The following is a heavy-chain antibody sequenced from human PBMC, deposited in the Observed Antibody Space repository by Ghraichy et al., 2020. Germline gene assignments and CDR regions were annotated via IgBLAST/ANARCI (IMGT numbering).Heavy chain of an antibody. J-gene: IGHJ5*01. CDR2: IRDKAYNYAT. V-gene: IGHV3-73*01. CDR1: GFTFSGSA. Sequence: GESLNISCAASGFTFSGSAMHWVRQASGKGLEWVGRIRDKAYNYATDYAASVRGRFTISRDDSRDTAYLQMNSLKTEDTAVYYCTRPFDGWDLYWFDSWGQGTLVTVSS. CDR3: TRPFDGWDLYWFDS. D-gene: IGHD5-24*01.